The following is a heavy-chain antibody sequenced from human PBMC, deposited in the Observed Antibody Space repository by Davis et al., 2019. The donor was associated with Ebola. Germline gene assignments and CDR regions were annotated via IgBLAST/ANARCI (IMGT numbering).Heavy chain of an antibody. CDR2: INPNSGGT. CDR3: ARDPGTFMDFDY. V-gene: IGHV1-2*02. Sequence: ASVKVSCKASGYTFTGYYMHWVRQAPGQGLEWMGWINPNSGGTNYAQKFQGRVTMTRDTSISTAYMELSSLRSEDTAVYYCARDPGTFMDFDYWGQGTLVTVSS. D-gene: IGHD6-13*01. CDR1: GYTFTGYY. J-gene: IGHJ4*02.